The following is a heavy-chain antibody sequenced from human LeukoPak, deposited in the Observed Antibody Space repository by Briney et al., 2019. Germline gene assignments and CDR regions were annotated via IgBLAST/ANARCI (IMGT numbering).Heavy chain of an antibody. Sequence: PGGSLRLSCAASGFTVTDKYMNWVRQAPGKAPEWGSVFYETGEIFYTDPVKGRCTISRDISKNSQYLQMNSPRDEDTAMYYCARGGRPNSGWGSGFFDLWGQGTLVTVSS. D-gene: IGHD3-10*01. CDR2: FYETGEI. CDR3: ARGGRPNSGWGSGFFDL. V-gene: IGHV3-53*01. J-gene: IGHJ4*02. CDR1: GFTVTDKY.